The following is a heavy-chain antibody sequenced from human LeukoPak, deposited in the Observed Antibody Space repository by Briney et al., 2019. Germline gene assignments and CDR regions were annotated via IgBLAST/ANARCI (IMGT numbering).Heavy chain of an antibody. CDR2: ISAYNGNT. D-gene: IGHD2-2*01. CDR1: GYTFTSYG. V-gene: IGHV1-18*04. J-gene: IGHJ6*04. Sequence: ASVKVSCKASGYTFTSYGISWVRQAPGQGLEWMGWISAYNGNTNYAQKLRGRVTMTTDTSTSTAYMELRSLRSDDTAVYYCARAGVCSSTSCYADLYYYYYGMDVWGKGTTVTVSS. CDR3: ARAGVCSSTSCYADLYYYYYGMDV.